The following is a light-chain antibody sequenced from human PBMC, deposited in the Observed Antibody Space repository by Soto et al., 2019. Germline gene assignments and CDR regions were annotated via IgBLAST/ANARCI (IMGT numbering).Light chain of an antibody. V-gene: IGKV3-20*01. CDR3: QQYFGSLYT. Sequence: VMTQSPATLSVSPGERATLSCRTSQSISSTYLAWYQQRPGQAPRLLIYAASSRATGIPDRFSGSGSGTDFTLTISRLEPEDFAVYYCQQYFGSLYTFGQGTKLEIK. J-gene: IGKJ2*01. CDR2: AAS. CDR1: QSISSTY.